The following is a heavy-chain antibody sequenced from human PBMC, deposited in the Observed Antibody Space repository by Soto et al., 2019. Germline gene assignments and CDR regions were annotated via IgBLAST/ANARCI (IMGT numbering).Heavy chain of an antibody. J-gene: IGHJ6*02. V-gene: IGHV3-30-3*01. Sequence: GGSLRLSCAASGFTFSSYAMHWVRQAPGKGLEWVAVISYDGSNKYYADSVKGRFTISRDNSKNTLYLQMNSLRAEDTAVYYCARDRIVGVLGYAMDVWGQGTRVTVSS. D-gene: IGHD1-26*01. CDR3: ARDRIVGVLGYAMDV. CDR2: ISYDGSNK. CDR1: GFTFSSYA.